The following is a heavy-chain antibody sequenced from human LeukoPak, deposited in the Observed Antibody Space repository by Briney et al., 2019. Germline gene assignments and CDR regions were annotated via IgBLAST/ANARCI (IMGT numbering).Heavy chain of an antibody. J-gene: IGHJ3*01. D-gene: IGHD2-2*01. CDR2: ISSNEIST. CDR3: VKDWDCSSTTCYAGAFDV. V-gene: IGHV3-64D*09. Sequence: GGSLRLSCSASGFIFSNYAMHWVRQAPGKGLEYVSAISSNEISTFYADSVKGRFTISRDNSKNSLYLQMSSLRPEDTAVYYCVKDWDCSSTTCYAGAFDVWGQGTMVTVSS. CDR1: GFIFSNYA.